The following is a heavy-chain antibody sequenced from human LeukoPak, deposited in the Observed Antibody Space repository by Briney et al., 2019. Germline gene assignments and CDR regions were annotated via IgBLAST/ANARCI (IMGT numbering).Heavy chain of an antibody. V-gene: IGHV3-23*01. CDR2: ISVSVGNT. CDR1: GFTFSSYA. D-gene: IGHD2-2*01. Sequence: GGSLRLSCAASGFTFSSYAMSWVRQAPGKGLEWVSAISVSVGNTYYADSVKGRFTISRDNSESTLYLQMNSLRAEDTAVYYCAKFSRSYCSSTSCSKYFDYWGQGTLVTVSS. J-gene: IGHJ4*02. CDR3: AKFSRSYCSSTSCSKYFDY.